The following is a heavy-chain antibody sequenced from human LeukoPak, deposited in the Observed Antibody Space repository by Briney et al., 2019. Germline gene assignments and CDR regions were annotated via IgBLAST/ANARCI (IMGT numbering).Heavy chain of an antibody. V-gene: IGHV3-30-3*01. D-gene: IGHD6-19*01. Sequence: GGSLRLSCAASGFTFSSYAMHWVRQAPGKGLEWVAVISYDGSNKYYADSVKGRFTISRDNSKNTLYLQMNSLRAEDTAVYYCARDSQWLAHSDYWGQGTLVTVSS. J-gene: IGHJ4*02. CDR1: GFTFSSYA. CDR3: ARDSQWLAHSDY. CDR2: ISYDGSNK.